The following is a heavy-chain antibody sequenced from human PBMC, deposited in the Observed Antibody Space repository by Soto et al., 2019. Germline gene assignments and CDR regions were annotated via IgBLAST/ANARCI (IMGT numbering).Heavy chain of an antibody. CDR3: ARDTDAFDI. CDR1: GFTFSSYS. Sequence: GGSLRLSCAASGFTFSSYSMSWIRQAPGKGLEWVSYISSSSSYTNYAYSVKGRFTISRDNAKNSLYLQMNSLRAEDTAVYYCARDTDAFDIWGQGTMVTVSS. V-gene: IGHV3-11*05. CDR2: ISSSSSYT. J-gene: IGHJ3*02.